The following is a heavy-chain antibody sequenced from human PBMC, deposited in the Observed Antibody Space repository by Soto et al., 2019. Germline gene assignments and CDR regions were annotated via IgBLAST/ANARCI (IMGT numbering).Heavy chain of an antibody. Sequence: PSETLSLTCTFSVDSVSSVGFHWAWLRRPPGKGLEWIGYIYNGGSTYYRPSLESRMHVSLDATRNHYSLRLTSVTAADTAVYFCARAPVGLDTISYFDYWGQGKLVTVSS. CDR2: IYNGGST. CDR1: VDSVSSVGFH. V-gene: IGHV4-30-4*01. D-gene: IGHD3-3*01. J-gene: IGHJ4*02. CDR3: ARAPVGLDTISYFDY.